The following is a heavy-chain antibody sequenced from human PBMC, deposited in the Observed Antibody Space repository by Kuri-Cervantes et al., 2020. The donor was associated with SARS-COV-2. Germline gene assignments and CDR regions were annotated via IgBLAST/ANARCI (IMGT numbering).Heavy chain of an antibody. Sequence: ASVKVSCKASGYTFTSYGISWFRQAPGQGLEWMGWISTFNANTNYAQKFQGRVTMTTDTSTTTAYMELRSLRPDDTAVFYCARDGPTVVTPSDAFDIWGQGTMVTVSS. J-gene: IGHJ3*02. CDR3: ARDGPTVVTPSDAFDI. D-gene: IGHD4-23*01. V-gene: IGHV1-18*01. CDR1: GYTFTSYG. CDR2: ISTFNANT.